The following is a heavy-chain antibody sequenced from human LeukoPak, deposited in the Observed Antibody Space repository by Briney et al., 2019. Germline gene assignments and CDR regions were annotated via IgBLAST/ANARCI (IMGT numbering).Heavy chain of an antibody. Sequence: GSLRLSCAASGFTFSSYGMHWVRQAPGKGLEWVAFIRYDGSNKYYADSVKGRFTIPRDNSKNTLYPQMNSLKTEDTAVYYCTTEAWGYYYCMDVWGKGTTVTISS. J-gene: IGHJ6*03. CDR2: IRYDGSNK. V-gene: IGHV3-30*02. D-gene: IGHD7-27*01. CDR1: GFTFSSYG. CDR3: TTEAWGYYYCMDV.